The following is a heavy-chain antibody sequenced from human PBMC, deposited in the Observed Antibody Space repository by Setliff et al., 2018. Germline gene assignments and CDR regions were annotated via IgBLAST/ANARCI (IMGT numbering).Heavy chain of an antibody. J-gene: IGHJ6*03. Sequence: ASVKVSCKASGGTFSSYAIDWVRQAPGQGLEWMGGINPNNGDAKSAQKFQGRLTMTRDTSISTAYMELSSLRSEDTAVYYCANEHGTTVTVENYHYYMDVWGKGTTVTVSS. CDR3: ANEHGTTVTVENYHYYMDV. CDR2: INPNNGDA. V-gene: IGHV1-2*02. D-gene: IGHD4-4*01. CDR1: GGTFSSYA.